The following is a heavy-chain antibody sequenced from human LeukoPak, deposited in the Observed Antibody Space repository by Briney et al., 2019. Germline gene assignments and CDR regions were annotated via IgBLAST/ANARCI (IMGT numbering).Heavy chain of an antibody. CDR1: GYTFTSYG. CDR2: ISAYNGNT. J-gene: IGHJ4*02. CDR3: TLPTMVRGVTKFDY. V-gene: IGHV1-18*01. D-gene: IGHD3-10*01. Sequence: ASVKVSCKASGYTFTSYGISWVRQAPGQGLEWMGWISAYNGNTNYAQKLQGRVTMTTDTSTSTAYMGLRSLRSDDTAVYYCTLPTMVRGVTKFDYWGQGTLVTVSS.